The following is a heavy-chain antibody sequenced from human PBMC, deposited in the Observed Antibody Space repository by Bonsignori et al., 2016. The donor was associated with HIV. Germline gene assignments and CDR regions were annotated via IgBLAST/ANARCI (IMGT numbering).Heavy chain of an antibody. J-gene: IGHJ6*03. V-gene: IGHV3-30*02. Sequence: VRQMPGKGLEWVAFIRSDGSDKYYVESVKGRFTISRDNSENTVHLQMNSLRPEDTAVYYCAKHWDYYFYMDVWGKGTTVTVSS. CDR2: IRSDGSDK. D-gene: IGHD7-27*01. CDR3: AKHWDYYFYMDV.